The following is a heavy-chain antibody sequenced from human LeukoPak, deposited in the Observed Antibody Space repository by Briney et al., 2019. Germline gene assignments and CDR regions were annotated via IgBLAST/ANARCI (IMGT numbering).Heavy chain of an antibody. CDR1: GGSISSYY. J-gene: IGHJ4*02. CDR3: ATRSTGVAATFDS. Sequence: SETLSLTCTVSGGSISSYYWSWIRQPPGKGLEWIGYIYYSGNSDYNPSLKSRVTISADTSKNEFSLKLSSVTAADTAIYYCATRSTGVAATFDSWGQGALVTVSS. CDR2: IYYSGNS. V-gene: IGHV4-59*01. D-gene: IGHD2-15*01.